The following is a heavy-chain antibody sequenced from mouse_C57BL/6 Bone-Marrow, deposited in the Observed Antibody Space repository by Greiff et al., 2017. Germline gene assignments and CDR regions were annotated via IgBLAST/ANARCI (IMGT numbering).Heavy chain of an antibody. CDR1: GFSLTGYG. CDR3: ARELGHYAMDY. CDR2: IWGDGST. D-gene: IGHD4-1*01. J-gene: IGHJ4*01. Sequence: VKLVESGPGLVAPSQSLSITCTVSGFSLTGYGVNWGRQPPGKGLEWLGMIWGDGSTDYNSALKSRLSISKDNSKSQVFLKMNSLQTDDTARYYCARELGHYAMDYWGQGTSVTVSS. V-gene: IGHV2-6-7*01.